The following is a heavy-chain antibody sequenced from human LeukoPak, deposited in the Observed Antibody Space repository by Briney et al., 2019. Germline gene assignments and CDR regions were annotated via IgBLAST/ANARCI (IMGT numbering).Heavy chain of an antibody. Sequence: GGSLRLSCAASGFTFSNNWMTWVRQAPGKGLEWVASVKKDASEKYYVDSVKGRFTISRDNAKNSLYLQMNSLRAEDTAVYYCAREGSGYCSGGSCYSDAFDIWGQGTMVTVSS. D-gene: IGHD2-15*01. J-gene: IGHJ3*02. CDR2: VKKDASEK. CDR1: GFTFSNNW. V-gene: IGHV3-7*01. CDR3: AREGSGYCSGGSCYSDAFDI.